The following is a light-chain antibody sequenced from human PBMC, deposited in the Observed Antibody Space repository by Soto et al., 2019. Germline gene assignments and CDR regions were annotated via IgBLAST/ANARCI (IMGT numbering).Light chain of an antibody. CDR2: LEGSGTY. Sequence: QPVLTQSSSASASLGSSVKLTCTLSSGHSIYIIAWHQQQPGKAPRYLMKLEGSGTYNRGGGVPDRFSGSSSGADRYLTISNLQSEDEADYYCETWDSNTWVFGGGTKLTVL. J-gene: IGLJ3*02. CDR3: ETWDSNTWV. CDR1: SGHSIYI. V-gene: IGLV4-60*03.